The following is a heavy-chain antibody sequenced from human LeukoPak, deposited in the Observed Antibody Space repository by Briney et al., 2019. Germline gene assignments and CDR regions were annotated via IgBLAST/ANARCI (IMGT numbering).Heavy chain of an antibody. CDR2: IWYDGINK. CDR1: GFTFRTFG. CDR3: ARDYYDSSGQLHAGAHAFDI. Sequence: PGGSLRLSCAASGFTFRTFGMHWVRQAPGKGLEWVAIIWYDGINKYCADSVKGRFTISRDNSENTLYLQMNSLRAEDTAVYYCARDYYDSSGQLHAGAHAFDIWGQGTMVTVSS. D-gene: IGHD3-22*01. J-gene: IGHJ3*02. V-gene: IGHV3-33*01.